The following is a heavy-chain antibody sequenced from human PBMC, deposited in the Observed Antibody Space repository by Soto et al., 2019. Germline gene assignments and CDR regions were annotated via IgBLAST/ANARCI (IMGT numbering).Heavy chain of an antibody. V-gene: IGHV1-18*01. D-gene: IGHD5-12*01. Sequence: QVQLVQSGAEVKKPGASVKVSCKASGYIFTSYGINWVRQAPGQGLEWMGWISANTGNTHYAQRVQGRVTMTTDTSTSTAYMELRSLRSDDTAVYYCARVQSGYDFAYWGQGTLVTVSS. CDR2: ISANTGNT. CDR3: ARVQSGYDFAY. J-gene: IGHJ4*02. CDR1: GYIFTSYG.